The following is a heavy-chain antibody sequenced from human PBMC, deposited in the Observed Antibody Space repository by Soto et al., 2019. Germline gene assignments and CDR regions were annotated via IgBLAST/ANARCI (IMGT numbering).Heavy chain of an antibody. J-gene: IGHJ3*02. CDR1: GYTVTSYY. V-gene: IGHV1-46*01. CDR2: INPSGGST. D-gene: IGHD3-22*01. Sequence: ASVKVSCKASGYTVTSYYMHWVRQAPGQGLEWMGIINPSGGSTSYAQKFQGRVTMTRDTSTSTVYMELSSLRSEDTAVYYCARATYYYDSSGSYDAFDIWGKGIMVTVSS. CDR3: ARATYYYDSSGSYDAFDI.